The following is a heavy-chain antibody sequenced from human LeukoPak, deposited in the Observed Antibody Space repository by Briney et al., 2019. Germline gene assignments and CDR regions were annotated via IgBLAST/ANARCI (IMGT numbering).Heavy chain of an antibody. V-gene: IGHV3-23*01. D-gene: IGHD6-19*01. J-gene: IGHJ4*02. CDR3: AKAGIAVPATPEY. Sequence: GGSLRLSCAASGLTFSSYAMSWARQAPGKGLEWVSVISSSGGTTYYSDSVKGRFIISRDNSKNTLYLQMNSLRAEDTAVYYCAKAGIAVPATPEYCGQGTQVTVSS. CDR2: ISSSGGTT. CDR1: GLTFSSYA.